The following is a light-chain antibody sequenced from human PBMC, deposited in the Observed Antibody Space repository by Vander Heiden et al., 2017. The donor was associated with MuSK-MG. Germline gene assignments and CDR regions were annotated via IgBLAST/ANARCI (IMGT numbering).Light chain of an antibody. V-gene: IGKV1-39*01. CDR2: AAS. CDR1: QNIRMY. Sequence: DIQMTQSPSSLSASVGGSVTITCRASQNIRMYLNWYQQRPGIAPKLLIYAASALPDGVPARFSGSGSGTDFTLTISNLQPEDFATYYCQQSHSTPLTFGGGTKVEI. J-gene: IGKJ4*01. CDR3: QQSHSTPLT.